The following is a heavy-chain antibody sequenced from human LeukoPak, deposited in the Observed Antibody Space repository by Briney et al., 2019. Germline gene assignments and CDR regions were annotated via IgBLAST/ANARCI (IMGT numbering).Heavy chain of an antibody. J-gene: IGHJ4*02. CDR3: ARCAYDFWSGYRAPYYFDY. Sequence: PGGSLRLSCAASGFTLSSYGMHWLRQAPGKGLEWVAVIWYDGSNKYYADSVKGRFTISRDNSKNTLYLQMDSLRAEDTAVYYCARCAYDFWSGYRAPYYFDYWGQGTLVTVSS. CDR1: GFTLSSYG. V-gene: IGHV3-33*08. D-gene: IGHD3-3*01. CDR2: IWYDGSNK.